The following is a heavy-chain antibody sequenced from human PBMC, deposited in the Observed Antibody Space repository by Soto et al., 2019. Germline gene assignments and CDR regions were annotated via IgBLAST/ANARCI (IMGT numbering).Heavy chain of an antibody. CDR2: MNPNSGNT. D-gene: IGHD1-1*01. Sequence: QVQLVQSGAEVKKPGASVKVSCKDSGYTFTRYDINWVRQATGQGLEWMGWMNPNSGNTGYAQKFQGRVTMTRNTSRSTDYMELSSLRSEDTAVYYCASERRYNLHDVGYRDVWGKGTTVTVSS. J-gene: IGHJ6*03. CDR1: GYTFTRYD. CDR3: ASERRYNLHDVGYRDV. V-gene: IGHV1-8*01.